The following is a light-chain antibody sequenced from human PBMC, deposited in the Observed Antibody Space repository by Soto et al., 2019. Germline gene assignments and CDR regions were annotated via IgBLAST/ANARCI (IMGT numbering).Light chain of an antibody. CDR3: SSYTSFTTVL. CDR2: EVS. J-gene: IGLJ2*01. CDR1: SSDVGGHDY. Sequence: QSVLTQPASVSGSPGQSITISCTGTSSDVGGHDYVSWYQQHPGKAPKLMIYEVSYRPSGISNRFSGSKSDNTASLTISGLQAEDEADYYCSSYTSFTTVLFGGGTKVTVL. V-gene: IGLV2-14*01.